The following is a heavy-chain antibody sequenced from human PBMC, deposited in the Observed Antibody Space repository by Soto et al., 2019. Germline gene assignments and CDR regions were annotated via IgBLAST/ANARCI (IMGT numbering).Heavy chain of an antibody. V-gene: IGHV1-69*12. Sequence: QVQLVQSGAEVKKPGSSVKVSCKASGGTFSSYAISWVRQAPGQGLEWMGGIIPIFGTANYAQKFQGRVXIXAXXSTSTAYMELSSLRSQDTAVYSWERRTYYYDTREYWGQGTLVTVSS. CDR3: ERRTYYYDTREY. J-gene: IGHJ4*02. CDR2: IIPIFGTA. CDR1: GGTFSSYA. D-gene: IGHD3-22*01.